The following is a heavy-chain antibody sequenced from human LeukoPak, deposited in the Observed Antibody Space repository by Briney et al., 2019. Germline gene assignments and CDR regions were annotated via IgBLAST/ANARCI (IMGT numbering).Heavy chain of an antibody. Sequence: SETLSLTCTVSGDSISSSNYYWGWIRQPPGKGPEWIGSIYYSGSTYYNPSLKSRVTISVDTSKNQFSLKLSSVTAADTAVYYCARGSRYCSGGSCYPGVNWFDPWGQGTLVTVSS. CDR3: ARGSRYCSGGSCYPGVNWFDP. D-gene: IGHD2-15*01. CDR1: GDSISSSNYY. V-gene: IGHV4-39*01. J-gene: IGHJ5*02. CDR2: IYYSGST.